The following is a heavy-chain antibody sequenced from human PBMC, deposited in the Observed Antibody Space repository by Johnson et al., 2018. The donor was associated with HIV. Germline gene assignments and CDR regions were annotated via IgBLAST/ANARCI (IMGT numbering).Heavy chain of an antibody. CDR2: ISGSGGFS. V-gene: IGHV3-23*04. CDR3: ASIYYDILTGYYYDAFDI. J-gene: IGHJ3*02. D-gene: IGHD3-9*01. Sequence: VQLVESGGGVVQPGRSLRLSCAASGFTFSSYAMSWVRQAPGKGLEWVSAISGSGGFSYYADPVKGRFTISRDNSKNTLYLQMNSLRAEDTAVYYCASIYYDILTGYYYDAFDIWGQGTMVTVSS. CDR1: GFTFSSYA.